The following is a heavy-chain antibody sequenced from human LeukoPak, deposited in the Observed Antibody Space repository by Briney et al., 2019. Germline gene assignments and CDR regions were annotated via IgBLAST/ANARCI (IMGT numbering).Heavy chain of an antibody. J-gene: IGHJ3*02. D-gene: IGHD2-8*01. CDR1: GFTFSGNT. V-gene: IGHV3-21*01. CDR2: ISSSSSYI. CDR3: ARGSRDCANGVCYAFDI. Sequence: GGSLRLSCAASGFTFSGNTMNWVRQAPGKGLEWVSSISSSSSYIYHADSVKGRFTISRDNAKKSLYLQMNSLRAEDTAVYYCARGSRDCANGVCYAFDIWGQGTVVTVSS.